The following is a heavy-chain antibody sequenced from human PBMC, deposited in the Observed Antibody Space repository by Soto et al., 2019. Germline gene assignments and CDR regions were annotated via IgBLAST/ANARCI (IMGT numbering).Heavy chain of an antibody. Sequence: EVQLVQSGAEVKKPGESLRISCKGSGYSFTNYWISWVRQMPEKGLEWMGRIDPSDSYTNYSPSFQGHVTISIDKSISSAYVQWSSLKASDTAIYYCAIRTPSNDYWGQGTLVTVSS. CDR2: IDPSDSYT. V-gene: IGHV5-10-1*03. CDR3: AIRTPSNDY. J-gene: IGHJ4*02. D-gene: IGHD1-7*01. CDR1: GYSFTNYW.